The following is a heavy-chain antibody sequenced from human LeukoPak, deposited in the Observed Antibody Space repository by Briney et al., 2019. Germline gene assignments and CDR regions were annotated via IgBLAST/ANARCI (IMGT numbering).Heavy chain of an antibody. Sequence: GGSLRLSCAASGFTFDDYAMHWVRHAGGKGVGWVSGVGWKSGSIVHADCVKGRLTISREKGKNCLYMQMNSLRAEDTALYYCARLPYYYGMDVWGQGTTVTVSS. CDR1: GFTFDDYA. V-gene: IGHV3-9*01. CDR2: VGWKSGSI. CDR3: ARLPYYYGMDV. J-gene: IGHJ6*02. D-gene: IGHD5-18*01.